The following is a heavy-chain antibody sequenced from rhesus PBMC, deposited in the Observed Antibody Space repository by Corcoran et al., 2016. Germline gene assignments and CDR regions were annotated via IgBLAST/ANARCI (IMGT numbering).Heavy chain of an antibody. CDR3: ARDSVVDRYRGLDS. J-gene: IGHJ6*01. V-gene: IGHV3-59*01. CDR1: GFPFSDYY. D-gene: IGHD2-27*01. CDR2: MSNGCGST. Sequence: EVQLVESGGGWAKPGGSLRLSCAASGFPFSDYYMHWFRQASGKGLEWVSRMSNGCGSTGYADSVKSRFTISRENAKNTLYLQMNSLRAEDTAVYYCARDSVVDRYRGLDSWGQGVVVTVSS.